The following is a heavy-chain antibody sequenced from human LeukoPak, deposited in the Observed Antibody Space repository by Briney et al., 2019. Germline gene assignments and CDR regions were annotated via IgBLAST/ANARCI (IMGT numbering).Heavy chain of an antibody. J-gene: IGHJ4*02. Sequence: SVKVSCKASGGTFSSYAISWVRQAPGQGLEWMGRIIPILGIANYAQKFQGRVTITADKSTSTAYMELSSLRSEDTAVYYCASSITMVRGVYFDYWGRGTLVTVSS. CDR2: IIPILGIA. CDR3: ASSITMVRGVYFDY. CDR1: GGTFSSYA. D-gene: IGHD3-10*01. V-gene: IGHV1-69*04.